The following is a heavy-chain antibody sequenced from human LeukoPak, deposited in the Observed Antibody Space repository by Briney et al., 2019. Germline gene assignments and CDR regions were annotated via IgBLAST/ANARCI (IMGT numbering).Heavy chain of an antibody. CDR3: AKDRGELLWFGSLDY. CDR1: GFTFSSYA. V-gene: IGHV3-23*01. CDR2: ISGSGSST. J-gene: IGHJ4*02. Sequence: GGSLRLSCAASGFTFSSYAMSWVRQAPGKGLEWVSAISGSGSSTYYADSVKGRFTISRDNSKNTLYLQMNSLRVEDAAVYYCAKDRGELLWFGSLDYWGQGTLVTVSS. D-gene: IGHD3-10*01.